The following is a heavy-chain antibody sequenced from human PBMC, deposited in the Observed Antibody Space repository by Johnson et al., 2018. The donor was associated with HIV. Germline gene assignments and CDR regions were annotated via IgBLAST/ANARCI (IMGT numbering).Heavy chain of an antibody. CDR3: VRGGATSYDAFDI. CDR2: IGTAGDT. J-gene: IGHJ3*02. CDR1: GFTFSSYD. Sequence: VQLVESGGGVVQPGGSLRLSCAASGFTFSSYDMHWVRQATGKGLEWVSGIGTAGDTYYPGSVKGRFTISRENAKNSLYLQMNSLRVGDTAVYYCVRGGATSYDAFDIWGQGTMVTASS. D-gene: IGHD1-26*01. V-gene: IGHV3-13*01.